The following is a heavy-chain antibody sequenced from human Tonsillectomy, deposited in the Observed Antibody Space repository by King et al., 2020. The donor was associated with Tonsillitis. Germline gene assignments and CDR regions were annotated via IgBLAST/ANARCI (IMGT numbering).Heavy chain of an antibody. Sequence: QLQESGPGLVKPSETLSLTCTVSGGSISSYYWNWIRQPPGKRLEWMGNVYYSGNTNYNPSLSSRVTMSVDTSKSQFSLKLTSVTAADTAVYFCARDIGYYDSSGYYPTAFFDYWGQGTLVTVSS. J-gene: IGHJ4*02. CDR1: GGSISSYY. V-gene: IGHV4-59*01. CDR2: VYYSGNT. D-gene: IGHD3-22*01. CDR3: ARDIGYYDSSGYYPTAFFDY.